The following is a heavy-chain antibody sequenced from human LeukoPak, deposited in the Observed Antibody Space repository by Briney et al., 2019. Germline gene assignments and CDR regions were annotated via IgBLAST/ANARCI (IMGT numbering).Heavy chain of an antibody. D-gene: IGHD6-13*01. CDR1: GGTFSSYA. CDR3: AKDSAIAAAGIFFAP. CDR2: IIPIFGTA. J-gene: IGHJ5*02. Sequence: SVKVSCKASGGTFSSYAISWVRQAPGQGLEWMGGIIPIFGTANYAQKFQGRVTITADESTNTAYMELSSLRSEDTAVYYCAKDSAIAAAGIFFAPWGQGTLVTVPS. V-gene: IGHV1-69*13.